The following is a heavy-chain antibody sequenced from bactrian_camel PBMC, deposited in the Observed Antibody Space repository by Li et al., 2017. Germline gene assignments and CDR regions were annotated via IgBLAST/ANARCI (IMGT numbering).Heavy chain of an antibody. D-gene: IGHD4*01. V-gene: IGHV3-1*01. J-gene: IGHJ4*01. CDR2: VSWSGDST. CDR3: ANGGQYYNEYDVRY. CDR1: GFTFSAYG. Sequence: VQLVESGGGLVQPGGSLRLSCAASGFTFSAYGLGWVRHTPGQGLVWVSTVSWSGDSTYYGDSVKGRFTISRDNAKNTVYLQMNMLKPEDTAMYYCANGGQYYNEYDVRYWGQGTQVTVS.